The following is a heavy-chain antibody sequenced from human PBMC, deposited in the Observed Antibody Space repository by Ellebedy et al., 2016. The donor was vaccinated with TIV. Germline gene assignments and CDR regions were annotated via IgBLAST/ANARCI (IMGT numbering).Heavy chain of an antibody. CDR1: GGSISSTGYY. D-gene: IGHD5-24*01. J-gene: IGHJ6*02. V-gene: IGHV4-39*01. CDR2: IAYSGNT. CDR3: AIARRDGYTYYYYGLDV. Sequence: MPSETLSLTCTVSGGSISSTGYYWGWIRPPPGKGLEWIGSIAYSGNTYYNPSLESRVTISVDTSKIQFSLKLSSVTAADTAVYDCAIARRDGYTYYYYGLDVWGQGTTVTVSS.